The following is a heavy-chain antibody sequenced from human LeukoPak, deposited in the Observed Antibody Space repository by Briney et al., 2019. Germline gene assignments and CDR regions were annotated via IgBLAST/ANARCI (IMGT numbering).Heavy chain of an antibody. CDR2: IHDDGSIT. D-gene: IGHD3-10*01. V-gene: IGHV3-30*02. CDR3: AKDLFHGLGTRFVDS. Sequence: PGGSLRLSCAASGFTFSGYGVHWVRQAPGKGLEWVTFIHDDGSITYYADSVKGRFTISRDNSKDTLFLQMNRLRAEDTAVYHCAKDLFHGLGTRFVDSWGQGTLVTVSS. CDR1: GFTFSGYG. J-gene: IGHJ4*02.